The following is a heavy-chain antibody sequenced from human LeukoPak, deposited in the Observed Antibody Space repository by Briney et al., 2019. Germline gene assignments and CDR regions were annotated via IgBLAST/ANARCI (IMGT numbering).Heavy chain of an antibody. CDR1: GFTFTGYY. J-gene: IGHJ5*02. V-gene: IGHV1-2*02. CDR3: ASLNPRNWFDP. Sequence: ASVKVSCKASGFTFTGYYMHWVRQAPGQGLEWMGWINPNSGDTNFAQKFQGRVTMSRDTSISTAYMELSRLRSDDTAVYYCASLNPRNWFDPWGQGTLVTVSS. CDR2: INPNSGDT.